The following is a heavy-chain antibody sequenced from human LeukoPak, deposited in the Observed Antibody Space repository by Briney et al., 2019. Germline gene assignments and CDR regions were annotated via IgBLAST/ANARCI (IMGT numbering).Heavy chain of an antibody. CDR2: ISYDGSNK. Sequence: GGSLRLSCAASGFTFSSYAMHWVRQAPGKGLEWVAVISYDGSNKYYADSVKGRFTISRDNSKNTLYLQMNSLRAEDTAVYYCARARAYSSGWYPYWGQGTLVTVSS. J-gene: IGHJ4*02. CDR1: GFTFSSYA. CDR3: ARARAYSSGWYPY. D-gene: IGHD6-19*01. V-gene: IGHV3-30-3*01.